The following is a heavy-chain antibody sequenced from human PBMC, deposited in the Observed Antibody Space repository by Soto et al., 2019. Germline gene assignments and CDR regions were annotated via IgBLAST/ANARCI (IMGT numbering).Heavy chain of an antibody. CDR2: INDGGDRT. J-gene: IGHJ4*02. V-gene: IGHV3-23*01. Sequence: EVQLLESGGGLVQPGGSLRLSCAASGFSFSAYAMIWVRQAPGKGLEWVSSINDGGDRTYYADSVKGRFTISRDNSISTLYLQMNSLRAEDTALYYGAKVSTEIVVVVAATRFDSWGQGALVSVSS. D-gene: IGHD2-15*01. CDR1: GFSFSAYA. CDR3: AKVSTEIVVVVAATRFDS.